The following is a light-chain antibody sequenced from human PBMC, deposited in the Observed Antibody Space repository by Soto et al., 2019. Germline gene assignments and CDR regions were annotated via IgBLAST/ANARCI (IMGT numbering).Light chain of an antibody. CDR2: AAS. CDR3: HQYGSSPWT. V-gene: IGKV3-15*01. Sequence: EIVLTQSPATLSVSPGERATLSCRASQSVSSNLAWYQHKPGQAPRLLIYAASTRATGIPARFSGSGSGTDFTLTISSLQSEDFAVYYCHQYGSSPWTFGQGTKVDIK. J-gene: IGKJ1*01. CDR1: QSVSSN.